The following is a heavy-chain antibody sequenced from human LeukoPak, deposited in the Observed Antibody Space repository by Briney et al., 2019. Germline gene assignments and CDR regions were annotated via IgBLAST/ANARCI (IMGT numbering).Heavy chain of an antibody. D-gene: IGHD1-26*01. CDR1: GFTFSSYW. V-gene: IGHV3-30*03. Sequence: PGGSLRLSCAASGFTFSSYWMSWVRQAPGKGLEWVAVISYDGSNKYYADSVKGRFTISRDNSKNTLYLQMNSLRAVDTAVYYCAREGAAGRGFDYWGQGTLVTVSS. J-gene: IGHJ4*02. CDR2: ISYDGSNK. CDR3: AREGAAGRGFDY.